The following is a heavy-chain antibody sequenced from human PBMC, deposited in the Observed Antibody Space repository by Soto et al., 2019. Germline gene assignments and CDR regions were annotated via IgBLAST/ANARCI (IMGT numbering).Heavy chain of an antibody. CDR3: ARAHPSGWPPLYYFDV. CDR2: FSAYNGNT. V-gene: IGHV1-18*04. J-gene: IGHJ4*02. CDR1: RSTFTSYA. Sequence: ASVKVSCKASRSTFTSYAISWVRQAPGKGLEWMGWFSAYNGNTNYAQKLQGRVTMTTDTSTSTAYMELRSLRSDDTAVYNSARAHPSGWPPLYYFDVWAEVTPVTASS. D-gene: IGHD6-25*01.